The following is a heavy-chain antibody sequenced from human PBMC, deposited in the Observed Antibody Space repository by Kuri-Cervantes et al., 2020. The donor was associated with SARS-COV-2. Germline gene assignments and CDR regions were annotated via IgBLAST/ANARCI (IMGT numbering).Heavy chain of an antibody. D-gene: IGHD3-10*01. V-gene: IGHV1-2*02. Sequence: ASVKVSCKASGYTFTGYYMHWVRQAPGQGLEWMGWINPNSGGTNYAQKFQGRVTMTEDTSTDTAYMELSSLRSEDTAVYYCARDNYGSGSYDFDYWGQGTLVTVSS. J-gene: IGHJ4*02. CDR3: ARDNYGSGSYDFDY. CDR2: INPNSGGT. CDR1: GYTFTGYY.